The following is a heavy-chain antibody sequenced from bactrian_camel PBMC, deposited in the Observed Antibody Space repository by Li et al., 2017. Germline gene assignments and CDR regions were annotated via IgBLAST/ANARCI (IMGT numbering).Heavy chain of an antibody. V-gene: IGHV3S1*01. CDR2: IVIRDGRT. J-gene: IGHJ4*01. CDR3: ANYAFYPHNEYNS. CDR1: GYTSRSNC. Sequence: HVQLVESGGGSVQAGGSLRLSCAVAGYTSRSNCLGWFRRTDEQEREGLAAIVIRDGRTYTADSVKGRFTISQDSTKKTLYLQLNSLKTEDTAMYYCANYAFYPHNEYNSWGQGTQVTVS. D-gene: IGHD3*01.